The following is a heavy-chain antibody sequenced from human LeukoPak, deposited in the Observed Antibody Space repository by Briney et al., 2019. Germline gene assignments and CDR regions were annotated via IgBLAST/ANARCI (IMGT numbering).Heavy chain of an antibody. V-gene: IGHV4-31*03. D-gene: IGHD2/OR15-2a*01. CDR2: IFYSGTT. CDR1: GGAISSYGYY. J-gene: IGHJ4*02. Sequence: PSQTLSLTCSVSGGAISSYGYYWSWIRQHPGNGLEWIGYIFYSGTTYYNPSLKSRVTISVDTSKNQFSLKLRSVTAADTAVYYCARWTTWLSYFECWGQGTLVTVSS. CDR3: ARWTTWLSYFEC.